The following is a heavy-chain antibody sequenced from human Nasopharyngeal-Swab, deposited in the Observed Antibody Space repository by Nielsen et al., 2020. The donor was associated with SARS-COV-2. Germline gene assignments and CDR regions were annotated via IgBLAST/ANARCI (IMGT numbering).Heavy chain of an antibody. CDR2: ISYDGSNK. Sequence: GGSLRLSCAASGFTFSSYAMHWVRQAPGKGLEWVAVISYDGSNKYYADSVKGRFTISRDNSKNTLYLQMNSLRAEDTAVYYCARDEGCLDYWGQGTLVTVSS. J-gene: IGHJ4*02. CDR1: GFTFSSYA. V-gene: IGHV3-30-3*01. CDR3: ARDEGCLDY. D-gene: IGHD2-15*01.